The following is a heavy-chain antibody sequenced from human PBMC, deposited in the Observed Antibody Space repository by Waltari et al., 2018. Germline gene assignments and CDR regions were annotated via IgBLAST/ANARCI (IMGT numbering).Heavy chain of an antibody. Sequence: EVQLVESGGGLVQPGKSLRLSCVASGFMFEDSAMHWVRQVPGKGLEWLSGIRWNSNNIVYADSVKGRVTISRDNAENSLYLLMNNLRAEDTALYYCVRDAFGNTIGGVFDYWGQGTLLTVSS. D-gene: IGHD3-3*01. CDR1: GFMFEDSA. J-gene: IGHJ4*02. CDR3: VRDAFGNTIGGVFDY. CDR2: IRWNSNNI. V-gene: IGHV3-9*01.